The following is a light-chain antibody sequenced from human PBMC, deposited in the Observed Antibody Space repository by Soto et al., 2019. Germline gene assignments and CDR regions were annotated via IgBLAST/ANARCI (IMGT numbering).Light chain of an antibody. CDR1: QGINDY. CDR3: QQSYNFPRT. V-gene: IGKV1-39*01. CDR2: AAS. Sequence: DLQMTQSPSTLSASVEDRFSITCRTSQGINDYLNWYQMKPGEAPKLLIYAASALQSGIPSRFSGSASGTEFTLTITSLQPEDFATYYCQQSYNFPRTFGQGTKVDIK. J-gene: IGKJ1*01.